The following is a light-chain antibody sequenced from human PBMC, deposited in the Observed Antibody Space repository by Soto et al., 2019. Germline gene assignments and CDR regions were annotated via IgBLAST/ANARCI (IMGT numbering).Light chain of an antibody. J-gene: IGKJ5*01. CDR1: QSISRY. CDR3: QQFEDFPRAII. V-gene: IGKV1-33*01. Sequence: DIQMTQSPSSLSASVGDRVSITCRASQSISRYLNWYQQKPGKAPKLLIYDASNLETGVPSRFSGSGSGTDFTFTIGSLQPEDIATYYCQQFEDFPRAIIFGQGTRLEIK. CDR2: DAS.